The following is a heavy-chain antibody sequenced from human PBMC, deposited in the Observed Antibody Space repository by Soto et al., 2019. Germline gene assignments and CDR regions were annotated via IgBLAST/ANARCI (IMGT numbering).Heavy chain of an antibody. CDR2: ISGNDGKT. CDR1: GYRFTNHG. Sequence: GASVKVSCKASGYRFTNHGISWVRQAPGQGLEWMGWISGNDGKTKYARKFQGRVTMTTDASASTAYIEMNSLRHDDTAVYYCARDFYPLAYYFDYWGQGTLVTVSS. V-gene: IGHV1-18*01. CDR3: ARDFYPLAYYFDY. J-gene: IGHJ4*02.